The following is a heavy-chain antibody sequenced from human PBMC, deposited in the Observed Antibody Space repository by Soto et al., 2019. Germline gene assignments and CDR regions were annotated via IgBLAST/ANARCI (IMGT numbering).Heavy chain of an antibody. V-gene: IGHV6-1*01. Sequence: PSQTLSLTCAISGDSVSINSAAWNWIRQSPSRGLEWLGRTYYRSKWYNDYAVSVKSRITINPDTSKNQFSLQLNSVTPEDSAVYYCARDRVFLGYVDWLPRPTYDAFDIWGKGTMGTVSS. D-gene: IGHD3-9*01. CDR2: TYYRSKWYN. CDR3: ARDRVFLGYVDWLPRPTYDAFDI. J-gene: IGHJ3*02. CDR1: GDSVSINSAA.